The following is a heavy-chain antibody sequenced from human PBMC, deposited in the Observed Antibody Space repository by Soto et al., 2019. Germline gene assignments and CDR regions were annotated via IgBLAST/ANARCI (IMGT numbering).Heavy chain of an antibody. CDR2: IIPIFGTA. CDR1: GGTFSSYA. Sequence: SVKVSCKASGGTFSSYAISWVRQAPGQGLEWMGGIIPIFGTANYAQKFQRRVTISADESTRTAYMELSSLRSEDTAVYYCARALLGPLDYWGQRTLVTVSS. CDR3: ARALLGPLDY. J-gene: IGHJ4*02. V-gene: IGHV1-69*13.